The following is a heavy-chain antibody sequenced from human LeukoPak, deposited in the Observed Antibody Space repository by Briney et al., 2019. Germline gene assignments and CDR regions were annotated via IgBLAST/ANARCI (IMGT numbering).Heavy chain of an antibody. D-gene: IGHD3-10*01. J-gene: IGHJ5*02. V-gene: IGHV4-59*12. Sequence: PSETLSLTCTVSGGSISSYYWSRIQQPPGKGLEWIGYIYYSGSTNYNPSLKSRVTISVDTSKNQFSLKLSSVTAADTAVYYCARDSGTTGEVKFDPWGQGTLVTVSS. CDR3: ARDSGTTGEVKFDP. CDR1: GGSISSYY. CDR2: IYYSGST.